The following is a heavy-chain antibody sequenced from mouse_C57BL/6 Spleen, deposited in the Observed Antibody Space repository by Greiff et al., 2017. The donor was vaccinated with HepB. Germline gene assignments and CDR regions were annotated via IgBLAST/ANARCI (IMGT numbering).Heavy chain of an antibody. CDR1: GYAFSSSW. CDR2: IYPGDGDT. V-gene: IGHV1-82*01. J-gene: IGHJ3*01. CDR3: ARWAPGFAY. Sequence: QVQLQQSGPELVKPGASVKISCKASGYAFSSSWMNWVKQRPGKGLEWIGRIYPGDGDTNYNGKFKGKATLTADKSSSTAYMQLSSLTSEDSAVYFCARWAPGFAYWGQGTLVTVSA.